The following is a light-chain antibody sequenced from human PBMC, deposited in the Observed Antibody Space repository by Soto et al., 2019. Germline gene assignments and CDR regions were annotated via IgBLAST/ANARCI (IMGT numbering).Light chain of an antibody. CDR3: TSYTRSTPFYV. Sequence: QSALTQPASVSGSPGQSIAISCTGVRTDVVDGYGYVSWYQQHPGQAPQLIIYDVSNRPSGVSDRFSGSKSGNTASLTISGLQAEDEAEYYCTSYTRSTPFYVFGTGTKVTVL. V-gene: IGLV2-14*03. J-gene: IGLJ1*01. CDR2: DVS. CDR1: RTDVVDGYGY.